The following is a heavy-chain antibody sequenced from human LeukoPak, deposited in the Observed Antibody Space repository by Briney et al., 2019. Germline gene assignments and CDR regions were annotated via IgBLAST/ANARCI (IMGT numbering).Heavy chain of an antibody. J-gene: IGHJ4*02. Sequence: PGGSLRLTCAASGFTFSSYSMNWVRQAPGKGLEWVSSISSSSSYIYYADSVKGRFTISRDNAKNSLYLQMNSLRAEDTAVYYCARENPYGDYSPYYFDYWGQGTLVTVSS. V-gene: IGHV3-21*01. CDR1: GFTFSSYS. CDR2: ISSSSSYI. D-gene: IGHD4-17*01. CDR3: ARENPYGDYSPYYFDY.